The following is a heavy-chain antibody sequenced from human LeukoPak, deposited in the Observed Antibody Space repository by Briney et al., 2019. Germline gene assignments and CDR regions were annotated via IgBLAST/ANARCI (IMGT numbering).Heavy chain of an antibody. CDR2: IKQDGSEK. CDR1: GFTFSNYW. V-gene: IGHV3-7*03. Sequence: GGSLRLSCAASGFTFSNYWMSWVRQAPGKGLEWVANIKQDGSEKYYVDSVKGRFTISRDNAKNSLYLQMNSLRAEDTAVYYCARVTIMVRGVIITSWFDPWGQGTLVTVSS. CDR3: ARVTIMVRGVIITSWFDP. J-gene: IGHJ5*02. D-gene: IGHD3-10*01.